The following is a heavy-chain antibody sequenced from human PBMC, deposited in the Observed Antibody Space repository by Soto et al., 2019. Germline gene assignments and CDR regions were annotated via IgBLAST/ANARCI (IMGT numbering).Heavy chain of an antibody. Sequence: EVQLVESGGGLVQPGGSLRLSCAASGFTVSSNYMSWVRQAPGKGLEWVSVIYSGGSTYYADSVKGRFTISRDNSKNTMYLQMNSLRAEDTAVYYCARALGLQRGLRFEYYYYYMDVWGKGTTVTVSS. CDR3: ARALGLQRGLRFEYYYYYMDV. CDR1: GFTVSSNY. J-gene: IGHJ6*03. CDR2: IYSGGST. V-gene: IGHV3-66*01.